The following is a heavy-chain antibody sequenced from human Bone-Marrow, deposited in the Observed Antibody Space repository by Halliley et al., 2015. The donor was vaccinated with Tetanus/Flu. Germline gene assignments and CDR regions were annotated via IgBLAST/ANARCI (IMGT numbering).Heavy chain of an antibody. CDR3: ARGRLSGGFDI. CDR2: LPYRGTP. D-gene: IGHD3-16*01. Sequence: ALGWVGDLPYRGTPNYNPSLERRVIISLDTSRNQISLRVKSVTAADTAVYYCARGRLSGGFDIWGRGTRISVFS. V-gene: IGHV4-59*01. J-gene: IGHJ3*02.